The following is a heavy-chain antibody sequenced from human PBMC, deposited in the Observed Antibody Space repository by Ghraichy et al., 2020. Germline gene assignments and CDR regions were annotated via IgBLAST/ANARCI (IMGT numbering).Heavy chain of an antibody. CDR1: GGSFSGYY. CDR2: INHSGST. D-gene: IGHD1-26*01. J-gene: IGHJ3*02. Sequence: SETLSLTCAVYGGSFSGYYWSWIRQPPGKGLEWIGEINHSGSTNYNPSPKSRVTISVDTSKNQFSLKLSSVTAVDTAVYYCAREWELGGYDAFDIWGQGTMVTVSS. V-gene: IGHV4-34*01. CDR3: AREWELGGYDAFDI.